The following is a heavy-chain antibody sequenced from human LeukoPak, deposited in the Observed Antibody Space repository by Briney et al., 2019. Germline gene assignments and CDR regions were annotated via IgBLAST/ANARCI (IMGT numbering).Heavy chain of an antibody. Sequence: GESLQISCQGSGSSFTSYWIGWVRQLPGKGLEWMGIIYPGDSDTRYSPSFQGQVTISADKSISTAYLQWSSLKASDTAMYYCARHDYGDSDYMDVWGKGTTVTISS. CDR3: ARHDYGDSDYMDV. D-gene: IGHD4-17*01. CDR1: GSSFTSYW. CDR2: IYPGDSDT. V-gene: IGHV5-51*01. J-gene: IGHJ6*03.